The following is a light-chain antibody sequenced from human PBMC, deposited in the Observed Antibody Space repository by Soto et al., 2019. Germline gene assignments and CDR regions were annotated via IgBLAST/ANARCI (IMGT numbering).Light chain of an antibody. Sequence: EIVLTQSPGTLSLSPGERATLSCRASQSVSSSYLAWYQQKPGQAPRLLIYGASSRATGMPDRFSGSGSGTDFTLHICRLEPEDLAVYYCQQYGSSPPYTFGQGTKLEIK. V-gene: IGKV3-20*01. CDR3: QQYGSSPPYT. CDR1: QSVSSSY. J-gene: IGKJ2*01. CDR2: GAS.